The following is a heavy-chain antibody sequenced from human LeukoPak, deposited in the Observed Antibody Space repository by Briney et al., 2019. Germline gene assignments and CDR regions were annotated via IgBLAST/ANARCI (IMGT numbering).Heavy chain of an antibody. Sequence: GGSLRLSCAASGFTFSDSAMSWVRQAPGKGLEWVSTINNNGGGTYYADSVKGRFTISRDNSKNTLYLQMNILGAEDTAIYSCAKGLPTTPWAFDIWGQGTTVTVSS. D-gene: IGHD1-26*01. J-gene: IGHJ3*02. CDR1: GFTFSDSA. V-gene: IGHV3-23*01. CDR3: AKGLPTTPWAFDI. CDR2: INNNGGGT.